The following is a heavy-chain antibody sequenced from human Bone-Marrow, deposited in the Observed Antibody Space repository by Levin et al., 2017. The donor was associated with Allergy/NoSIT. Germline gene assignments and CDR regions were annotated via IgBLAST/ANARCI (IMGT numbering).Heavy chain of an antibody. D-gene: IGHD3-9*01. Sequence: SQTLSLTCTVSGGSIDSGAYYWSWVRQSPGKGLEWIAYIFYSGSTDYNPSLRSRVTLSIDRSKNQFSLKLSSVTAADTGVYYCARVPPEKEGILNYYTAMDIWGQGTTVTVSS. J-gene: IGHJ6*02. V-gene: IGHV4-30-4*01. CDR1: GGSIDSGAYY. CDR3: ARVPPEKEGILNYYTAMDI. CDR2: IFYSGST.